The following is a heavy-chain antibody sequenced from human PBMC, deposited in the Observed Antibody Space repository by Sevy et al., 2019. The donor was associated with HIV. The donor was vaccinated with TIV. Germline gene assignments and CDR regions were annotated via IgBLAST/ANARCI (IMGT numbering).Heavy chain of an antibody. CDR1: GFPFSGYA. D-gene: IGHD3-22*01. Sequence: GGSLRLSCAASGFPFSGYAMTWVRQAPGEGLEWVSAISGSGGSTYYADSVKGRFSISRDNSKNTLYLQMSSLRAEDTAVYFCAKGSVYDTSGYYYTLVAFDYWGQGTPVTVSS. CDR2: ISGSGGST. V-gene: IGHV3-23*01. J-gene: IGHJ4*02. CDR3: AKGSVYDTSGYYYTLVAFDY.